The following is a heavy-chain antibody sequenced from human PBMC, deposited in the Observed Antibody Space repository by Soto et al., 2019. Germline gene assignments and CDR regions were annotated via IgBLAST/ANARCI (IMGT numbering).Heavy chain of an antibody. D-gene: IGHD3-22*01. CDR3: ARDNYDTPGSMDV. V-gene: IGHV3-30*09. J-gene: IGHJ6*02. CDR1: GFTFSSYA. Sequence: PGGSLRLSCAASGFTFSSYAMHWVRQAPGKGLEWVAVISYDGSNKYYADSVKGRFAISRDNSKNTPYLQMNSLRAEDTAVYYCARDNYDTPGSMDVWGQGTTVTVSS. CDR2: ISYDGSNK.